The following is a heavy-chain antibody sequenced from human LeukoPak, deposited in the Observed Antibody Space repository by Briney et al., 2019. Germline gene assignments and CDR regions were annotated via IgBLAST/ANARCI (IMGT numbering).Heavy chain of an antibody. D-gene: IGHD6-19*01. J-gene: IGHJ4*02. V-gene: IGHV3-7*01. CDR3: ARQKSGVAVAGPGDH. CDR2: IKDEGSAK. Sequence: GGSLRLSCAASGFAFSTYWMKWVRQAPGKGLEWVASIKDEGSAKYYVDSVKGRFTISRDNDKNSLYLRMNSLRVEDTAVYYCARQKSGVAVAGPGDHWGQGTLVTVSS. CDR1: GFAFSTYW.